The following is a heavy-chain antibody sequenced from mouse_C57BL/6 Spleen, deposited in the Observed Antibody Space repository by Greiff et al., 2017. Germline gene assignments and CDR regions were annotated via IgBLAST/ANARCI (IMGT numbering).Heavy chain of an antibody. J-gene: IGHJ1*03. CDR1: GYTFTSYW. D-gene: IGHD1-1*01. V-gene: IGHV1-7*01. Sequence: VQLQQSGAELAKPGASVKLSCKASGYTFTSYWMHWVKQRPGQGLEWIGYINPSSGSTKYNQKFKDKATLTADKSSSTAYMQLSSLTYEESAGYDCARSGYGSSYGGYFDVWGTGTTVTVSS. CDR2: INPSSGST. CDR3: ARSGYGSSYGGYFDV.